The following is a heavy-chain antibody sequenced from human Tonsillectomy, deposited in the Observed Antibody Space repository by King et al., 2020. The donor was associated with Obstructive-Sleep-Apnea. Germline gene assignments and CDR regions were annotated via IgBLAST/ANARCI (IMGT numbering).Heavy chain of an antibody. Sequence: VQLVESGAEVKKPGSSVKVSCKASGGAFSTYSISWGRQAPGTGLEWMGGITPIFGTANYAPKFQGRVTITADESTSTAYLGLSSLRAEDTAVYYCARDLGYYDSSGWEPVAFDYWGQGTLVTVSS. CDR2: ITPIFGTA. CDR3: ARDLGYYDSSGWEPVAFDY. J-gene: IGHJ4*02. D-gene: IGHD3-22*01. V-gene: IGHV1-69*01. CDR1: GGAFSTYS.